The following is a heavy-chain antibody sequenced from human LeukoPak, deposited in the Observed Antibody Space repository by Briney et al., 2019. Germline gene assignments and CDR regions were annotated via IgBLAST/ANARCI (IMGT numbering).Heavy chain of an antibody. CDR2: IIPIFGTA. CDR3: ARDLGPYDSSGTSLGY. CDR1: GGTFSSYA. V-gene: IGHV1-69*13. D-gene: IGHD3-22*01. Sequence: GASVKVSCKASGGTFSSYAISWVRQAPGQGLEWMGGIIPIFGTANYAQKFQGRVTITADESTSTAYMELSSPRSEDTAVYYCARDLGPYDSSGTSLGYWGQGTLVTVSS. J-gene: IGHJ4*02.